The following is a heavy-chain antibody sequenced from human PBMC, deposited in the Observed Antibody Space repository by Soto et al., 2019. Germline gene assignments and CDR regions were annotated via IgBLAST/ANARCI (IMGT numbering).Heavy chain of an antibody. V-gene: IGHV3-11*01. Sequence: PGGSLRLSCAASGFTFSDYYMSWIRQAPGKGLEWVSYISNSSSTIYYADSVKGRFTISRDNAKNSLYLQMNSLRVEDTAVYYCAKKVPGSNPLDSWGQGALVTVSS. CDR1: GFTFSDYY. CDR3: AKKVPGSNPLDS. D-gene: IGHD1-1*01. J-gene: IGHJ4*02. CDR2: ISNSSSTI.